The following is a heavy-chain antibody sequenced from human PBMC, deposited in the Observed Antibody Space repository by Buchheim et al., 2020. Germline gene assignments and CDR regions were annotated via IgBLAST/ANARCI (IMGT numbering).Heavy chain of an antibody. D-gene: IGHD2-15*01. CDR1: GFTFSSYS. CDR3: TRGQAAPSDY. J-gene: IGHJ4*02. V-gene: IGHV3-48*01. CDR2: ICISSDSI. Sequence: EVQLVESGGGLVQPGGSLRLSCAASGFTFSSYSMNWVRQAPGKGLEWVSYICISSDSISYSDSLEGRFTISIDTAKTSLYLQMNSLRAEDTAVYYCTRGQAAPSDYWGQGAL.